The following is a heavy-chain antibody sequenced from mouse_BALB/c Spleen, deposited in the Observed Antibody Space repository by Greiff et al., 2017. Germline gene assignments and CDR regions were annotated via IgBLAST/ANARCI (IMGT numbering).Heavy chain of an antibody. V-gene: IGHV5-9-4*01. J-gene: IGHJ4*01. CDR1: GFTFSSYA. Sequence: EVQGVESGGGLVKPGGSLKLSCAASGFTFSSYAMSWVRQSPEKRLEWVAEISSGGSYTYYPDTVTGRFTISRDNAKNTLYLEMSSLRSEDTAMYYCAREGGYYEAMDYWGQGTSVTVSS. CDR3: AREGGYYEAMDY. CDR2: ISSGGSYT. D-gene: IGHD2-3*01.